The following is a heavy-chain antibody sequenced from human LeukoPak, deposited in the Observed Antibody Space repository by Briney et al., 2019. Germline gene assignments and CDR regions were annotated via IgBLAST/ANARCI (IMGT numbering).Heavy chain of an antibody. CDR2: IYYSGST. CDR1: GGSISSYY. J-gene: IGHJ6*02. Sequence: SETLSLTCTVSGGSISSYYWSWIRQPPGKGLEWIGYIYYSGSTNYNPSLKSRVTISVDTSKNQFPLKLSSVTAADTAVYYCARARLHYYGMDVWGQGTTVTVSS. CDR3: ARARLHYYGMDV. V-gene: IGHV4-59*01.